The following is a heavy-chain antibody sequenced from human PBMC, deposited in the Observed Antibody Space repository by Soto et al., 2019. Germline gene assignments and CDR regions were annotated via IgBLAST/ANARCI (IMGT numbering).Heavy chain of an antibody. J-gene: IGHJ4*02. Sequence: SDTLSLTFTVSGDSMATGCHYYNWIRQVPGKGVELIGYVYYSGATHYTTSLRARATISRDTSKNQFSLRLISVTAADTALYYCARDKDMQTTVWGXWGQVIQFPVSX. CDR3: ARDKDMQTTVWGX. D-gene: IGHD2-15*01. CDR2: VYYSGAT. V-gene: IGHV4-31*03. CDR1: GDSMATGCHY.